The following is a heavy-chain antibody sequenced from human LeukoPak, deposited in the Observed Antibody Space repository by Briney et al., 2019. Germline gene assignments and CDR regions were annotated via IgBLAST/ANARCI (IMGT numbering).Heavy chain of an antibody. J-gene: IGHJ5*02. D-gene: IGHD2-2*02. CDR1: GGTFSSYA. V-gene: IGHV1-69*13. Sequence: SVKVSCKASGGTFSSYAISWVRQAPGQGLEWMGGIIPIFGTANYAQKFQGRVTITADESTSTAYMELSSLRSEDTAVYYCASGPPAAIRENWFDPWGQGTLVTVSS. CDR2: IIPIFGTA. CDR3: ASGPPAAIRENWFDP.